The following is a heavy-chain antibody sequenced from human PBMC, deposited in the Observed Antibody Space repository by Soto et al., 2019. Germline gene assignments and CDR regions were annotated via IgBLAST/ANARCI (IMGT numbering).Heavy chain of an antibody. CDR2: IIPIFGTA. J-gene: IGHJ4*02. CDR1: GGTFSSYA. D-gene: IGHD3-3*01. Sequence: ASVKVSCKASGGTFSSYAISWVRQAPGQGLEWMGGIIPIFGTANYAQKFQGRVTITADKSTSTAYMELSSLRSEDTAVYYCARGRSGPYYDFWSGSEPFDYWGQGTLVTVSS. CDR3: ARGRSGPYYDFWSGSEPFDY. V-gene: IGHV1-69*06.